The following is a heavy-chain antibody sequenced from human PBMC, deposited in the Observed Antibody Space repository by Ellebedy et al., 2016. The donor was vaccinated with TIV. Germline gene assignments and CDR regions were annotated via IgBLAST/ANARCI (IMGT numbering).Heavy chain of an antibody. CDR3: ATRDYDLWSGVSYYYYMDV. D-gene: IGHD3-3*01. J-gene: IGHJ6*03. V-gene: IGHV3-30-3*01. CDR1: GFSFRTYA. CDR2: ISYDGSNK. Sequence: GGSLRLXXAVSGFSFRTYAMHWVRQAPGKGLEWVAVISYDGSNKYYADSVKGRFTISRDNSKNTMYLQMNSLRVEDTAVYYCATRDYDLWSGVSYYYYMDVWGKGTTVTVSS.